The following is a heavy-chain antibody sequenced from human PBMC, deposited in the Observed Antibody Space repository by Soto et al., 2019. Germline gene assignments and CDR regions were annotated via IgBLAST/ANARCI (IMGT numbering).Heavy chain of an antibody. V-gene: IGHV3-9*01. CDR1: GYTFDDYA. D-gene: IGHD4-17*01. CDR3: AKGASTTVFAFNDY. Sequence: EVQLVESGGGLVQPGGSLRLSCGASGYTFDDYAMHWVRQPPGKGLEWVSSISWNSGNLGYADSVKGRFTISRDNAKNSLYLQMNSLRGEDTALYYCAKGASTTVFAFNDYWGQGTLVTVSS. J-gene: IGHJ4*02. CDR2: ISWNSGNL.